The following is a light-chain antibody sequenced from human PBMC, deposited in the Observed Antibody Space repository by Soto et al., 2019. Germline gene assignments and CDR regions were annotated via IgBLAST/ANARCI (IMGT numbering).Light chain of an antibody. J-gene: IGKJ1*01. V-gene: IGKV4-1*01. CDR3: QQYYSSPPT. CDR2: WAS. CDR1: QSVLYTSYNKNL. Sequence: DIVMTQSPDSLAVSLGERATINCKSSQSVLYTSYNKNLLAWYQQKPGQPPKLLIYWASTRESGVPDRFSGSGSGTDFTLTISSLQAEDVAVYYCQQYYSSPPTFGQGTKVEIK.